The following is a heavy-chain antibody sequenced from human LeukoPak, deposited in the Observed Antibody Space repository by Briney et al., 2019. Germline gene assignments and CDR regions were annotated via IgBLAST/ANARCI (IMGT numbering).Heavy chain of an antibody. CDR3: ARDDFGRIGVGVY. Sequence: ASVKVSCKGSGYTFTAYDIIWVRQAPGQGLECVGLISASTGRTEYAQKFQGRVIMTTESATSTAYMELRSLRSADTGVYYCARDDFGRIGVGVYWGQGTPVTVSS. D-gene: IGHD4/OR15-4a*01. V-gene: IGHV1-18*01. CDR1: GYTFTAYD. CDR2: ISASTGRT. J-gene: IGHJ4*02.